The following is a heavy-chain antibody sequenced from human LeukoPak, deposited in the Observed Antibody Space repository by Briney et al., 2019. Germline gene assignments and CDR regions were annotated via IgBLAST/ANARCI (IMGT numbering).Heavy chain of an antibody. J-gene: IGHJ6*02. D-gene: IGHD3-10*01. Sequence: GGSLRLSCAASGFTFSSYAMSWVRQAPGKGLEWVSAISGSGGSTYYADSVRGRFTISRDNSKNTLYLQMNSLRAEDTAVYYCAKNVGLQWFQYGMDVWGQGTTVTVSS. CDR2: ISGSGGST. V-gene: IGHV3-23*01. CDR1: GFTFSSYA. CDR3: AKNVGLQWFQYGMDV.